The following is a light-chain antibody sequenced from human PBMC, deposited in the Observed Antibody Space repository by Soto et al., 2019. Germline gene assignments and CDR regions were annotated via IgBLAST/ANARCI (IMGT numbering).Light chain of an antibody. Sequence: QSALTQPASVSGSPGQSITISCTGTSGDIGGYNFVSWYQQHPGKAPKLMIYDVSNRPSGVSNRFSGSKSVNTAAHTITGLQAEEEAADYCSSYTSSSTLVVFGGGTKVTVL. CDR1: SGDIGGYNF. J-gene: IGLJ2*01. CDR2: DVS. V-gene: IGLV2-14*01. CDR3: SSYTSSSTLVV.